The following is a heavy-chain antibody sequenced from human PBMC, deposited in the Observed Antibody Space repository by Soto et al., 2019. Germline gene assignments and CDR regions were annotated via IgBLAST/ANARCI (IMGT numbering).Heavy chain of an antibody. D-gene: IGHD2-2*01. V-gene: IGHV4-4*02. Sequence: QVQLQESGPGLVKPSGTLSLTCAVSGGSIRSNNWWSWVRQPPGKGLEWIGEIFHSGSTNYNPSLKTRVTKSVDKSTNQLSLKLSCVTAAHTAVYYCARVFSRSYSDYWGQGTLVTVSS. CDR2: IFHSGST. J-gene: IGHJ4*02. CDR3: ARVFSRSYSDY. CDR1: GGSIRSNNW.